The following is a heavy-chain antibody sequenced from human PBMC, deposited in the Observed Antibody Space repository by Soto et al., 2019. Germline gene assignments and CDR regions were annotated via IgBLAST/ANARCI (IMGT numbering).Heavy chain of an antibody. CDR3: ARDLRAGATRSTFWFDP. D-gene: IGHD1-26*01. CDR1: GFTFSSYA. Sequence: GGSLRLSCAASGFTFSSYAMHWVRQAPGKGLEWVAVISYDGSNKYYADSVKGRFTISRDNSKNTLYLQMNSLRAEDTAVYYCARDLRAGATRSTFWFDPWGQGTLVTVSS. J-gene: IGHJ5*02. CDR2: ISYDGSNK. V-gene: IGHV3-30-3*01.